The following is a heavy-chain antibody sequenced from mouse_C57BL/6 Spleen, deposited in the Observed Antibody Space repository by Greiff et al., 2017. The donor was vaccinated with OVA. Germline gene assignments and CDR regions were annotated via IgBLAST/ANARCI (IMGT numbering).Heavy chain of an antibody. CDR3: ARPLGRYYFDY. J-gene: IGHJ2*01. V-gene: IGHV5-17*01. D-gene: IGHD4-1*01. CDR1: GFTFSDYG. CDR2: ISSGSSTN. Sequence: DVKLVESGGGLVKPGGSLKLSCAASGFTFSDYGMHWVRQAPEKGLEWVAYISSGSSTNYYADTVKGRFTISRDNAKNTLFLQMTRLRSEDTAMYYCARPLGRYYFDYWGQGTTLTVSS.